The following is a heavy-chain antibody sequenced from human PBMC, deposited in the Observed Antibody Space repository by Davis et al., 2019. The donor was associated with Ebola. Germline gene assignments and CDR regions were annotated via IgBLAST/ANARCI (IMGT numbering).Heavy chain of an antibody. J-gene: IGHJ6*02. CDR2: INHAGSN. CDR3: ARDLILWFGELLYDYYGMDV. Sequence: SETLSLTCAVYGGSFSDYYWSWIRQSPGKGLEWIGEINHAGSNNLNAALKSRVIISVDTSKNQFSLKLSSLTAADTAVYYCARDLILWFGELLYDYYGMDVWGQGTTVTVSS. D-gene: IGHD3-10*01. CDR1: GGSFSDYY. V-gene: IGHV4-34*01.